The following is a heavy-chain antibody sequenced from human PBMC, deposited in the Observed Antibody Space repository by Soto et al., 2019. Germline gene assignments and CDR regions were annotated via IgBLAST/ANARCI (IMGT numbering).Heavy chain of an antibody. CDR3: ASTLDTAMATRDYFDY. CDR1: GFTVSSNY. V-gene: IGHV3-66*01. D-gene: IGHD5-18*01. CDR2: IYSGGST. Sequence: GGSLRLSCAASGFTVSSNYMSWVRQAPGKGLEWVSVIYSGGSTYYADSVKGRFTISRDNSKNTLYLQMNSLRAEDTAVYYCASTLDTAMATRDYFDYWGQGTLVTVSS. J-gene: IGHJ4*02.